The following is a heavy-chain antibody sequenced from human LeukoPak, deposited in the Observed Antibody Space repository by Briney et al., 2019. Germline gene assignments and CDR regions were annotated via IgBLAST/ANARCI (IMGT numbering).Heavy chain of an antibody. J-gene: IGHJ5*02. CDR2: ITHGGST. CDR3: AKRPQYDILTDYYNVPCFDP. D-gene: IGHD3-9*01. Sequence: SETLSLTCAVYVGSLSGYYWTWIRQPPGKGLELIGEITHGGSTNYNPSLKRRVTISIDASKNQFSLKLTSVTAADTAVYYCAKRPQYDILTDYYNVPCFDPWGQGTPVTVSS. CDR1: VGSLSGYY. V-gene: IGHV4-34*01.